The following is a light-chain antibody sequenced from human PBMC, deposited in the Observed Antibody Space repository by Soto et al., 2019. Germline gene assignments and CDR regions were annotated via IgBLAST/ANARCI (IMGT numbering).Light chain of an antibody. CDR3: QQYNGYPWT. CDR2: KAS. V-gene: IGKV1-5*03. CDR1: QSLNDW. Sequence: DIQVTQSPSTLSASVGDRVTITCRASQSLNDWLAWYQQKPGKAPKLLIYKASGLESGVPSRFRGSGSGTEFTLTISSLQPDDFATYYCQQYNGYPWTFGQGTKVEIK. J-gene: IGKJ1*01.